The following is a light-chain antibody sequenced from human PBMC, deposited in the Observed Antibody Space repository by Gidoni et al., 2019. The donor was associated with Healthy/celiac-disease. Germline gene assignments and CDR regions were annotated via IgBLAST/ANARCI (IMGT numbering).Light chain of an antibody. V-gene: IGLV2-14*01. Sequence: QSALTQPASVSGSPGQSITISCTRTSSDVGGYNYVSWYQQHTGTAPKLMIYDVSNRPSGVSNRFSGSKSGNTASLTIPGLQAEDEDYYYCSSYTRSSSGVFGGGTKLTVL. CDR1: SSDVGGYNY. J-gene: IGLJ3*02. CDR2: DVS. CDR3: SSYTRSSSGV.